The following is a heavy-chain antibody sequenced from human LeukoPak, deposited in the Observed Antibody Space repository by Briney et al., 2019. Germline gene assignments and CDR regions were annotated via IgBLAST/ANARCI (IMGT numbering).Heavy chain of an antibody. V-gene: IGHV3-23*01. Sequence: GGSLRLSCAASGFTFSSYAMSWVRQAPGKGLEWVSAISGSGGSTYYADSVKGRFTIYRDNSKNTLYLQMNSLRAEDTAVYYCAKALYYYGSGSFTLFDYWGQGTLVTVSS. CDR1: GFTFSSYA. CDR3: AKALYYYGSGSFTLFDY. CDR2: ISGSGGST. D-gene: IGHD3-10*01. J-gene: IGHJ4*02.